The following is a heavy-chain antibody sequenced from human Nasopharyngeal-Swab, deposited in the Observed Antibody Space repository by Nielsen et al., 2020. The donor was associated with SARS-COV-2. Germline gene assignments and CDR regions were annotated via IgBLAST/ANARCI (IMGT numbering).Heavy chain of an antibody. J-gene: IGHJ3*02. D-gene: IGHD5-12*01. Sequence: GESLKISCAASGFTFSSFATSWVRQAPGKGLEWVSSISENGDSTYHADSVKGRFTISRDNSKNTLFLQMNSLRAEDTAVYYCARVERGYSGYDAFGIWGQGTMVTVSS. CDR2: ISENGDST. CDR1: GFTFSSFA. V-gene: IGHV3-23*01. CDR3: ARVERGYSGYDAFGI.